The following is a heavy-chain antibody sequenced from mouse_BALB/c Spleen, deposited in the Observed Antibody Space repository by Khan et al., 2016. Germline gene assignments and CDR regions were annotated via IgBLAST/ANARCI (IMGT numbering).Heavy chain of an antibody. J-gene: IGHJ4*01. V-gene: IGHV3-2*02. Sequence: EVQLQESGPGLVKPSQSLSLTCTVTGYSITSDYAWNWIRQFPGNKLEWMGYISYSGDTSYNPSLKSRISITRDTSKNQFFLQLNSVTTEDTATXYCARKNLHGDYFAMDYWDQGTSVTVSS. CDR2: ISYSGDT. CDR3: ARKNLHGDYFAMDY. D-gene: IGHD2-13*01. CDR1: GYSITSDYA.